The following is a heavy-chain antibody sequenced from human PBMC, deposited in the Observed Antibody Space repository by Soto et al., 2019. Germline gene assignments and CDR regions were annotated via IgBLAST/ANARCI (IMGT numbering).Heavy chain of an antibody. V-gene: IGHV3-33*01. J-gene: IGHJ4*02. D-gene: IGHD6-13*01. CDR2: IWYDGSNK. Sequence: QVQLVESGGGVVQPGRSLRLSCAASGFTFSSYGMHWVRQAPGKGVEWVSVIWYDGSNKYYADSVKGRFTISRDNSKNTLYLQMNSLRAEDTAVYYCARDLAAAGTVDYWGQGTLVTVSS. CDR3: ARDLAAAGTVDY. CDR1: GFTFSSYG.